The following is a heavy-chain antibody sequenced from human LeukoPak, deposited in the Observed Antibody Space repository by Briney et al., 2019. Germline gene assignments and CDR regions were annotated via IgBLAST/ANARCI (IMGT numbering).Heavy chain of an antibody. V-gene: IGHV4-34*01. J-gene: IGHJ4*02. D-gene: IGHD1-1*01. Sequence: SETLSLTCAVYGGSFSGHYWSWIRQPPGKGLEWIGEINHSGSTNYNPSLKSRVTISVDTSKNQFSLKLSSVTAADTAVYYCGRAVSTGTVDYWGQGTLVTVSS. CDR3: GRAVSTGTVDY. CDR2: INHSGST. CDR1: GGSFSGHY.